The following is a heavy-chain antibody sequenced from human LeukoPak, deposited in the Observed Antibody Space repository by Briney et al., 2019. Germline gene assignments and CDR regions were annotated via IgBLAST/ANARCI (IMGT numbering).Heavy chain of an antibody. D-gene: IGHD1-26*01. Sequence: PGGSLRLSCAASGFTVSSNYMCWVRQAPGKGLEWVSVIYSGGSTYYADSVKGRFTISRDNSKNTLYLQMNSLRAEDTAVYYCAREPWDKGGAFDYWGQGTLVTVSS. J-gene: IGHJ4*02. CDR2: IYSGGST. V-gene: IGHV3-53*01. CDR1: GFTVSSNY. CDR3: AREPWDKGGAFDY.